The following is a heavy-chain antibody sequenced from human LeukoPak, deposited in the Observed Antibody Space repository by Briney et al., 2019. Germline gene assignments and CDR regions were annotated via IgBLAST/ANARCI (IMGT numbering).Heavy chain of an antibody. V-gene: IGHV1-18*01. CDR3: ARDPTTVVPSNWFDP. CDR1: GGTFSSYA. J-gene: IGHJ5*02. Sequence: ASVKVSCKASGGTFSSYAISWVRQAPGQGLEWMGWISAYNGNTNYAQKLQGRVTMTTDTSTSTAYMELRSLRSDDTAVYYCARDPTTVVPSNWFDPWGQGTLVTVSS. D-gene: IGHD4-23*01. CDR2: ISAYNGNT.